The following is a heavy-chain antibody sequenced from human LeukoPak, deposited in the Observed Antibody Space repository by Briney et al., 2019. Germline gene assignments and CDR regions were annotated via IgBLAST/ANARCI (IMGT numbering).Heavy chain of an antibody. J-gene: IGHJ3*02. Sequence: GGSLRLSCAASGFTFSSYSMSWVRQAPGKGLEWVANIKQDRSEKYYVDSVKGRFTISRDNAKNSLYLQMNSLRAEDTAVYYCAKEGYGDYHDAFDIWGQGTMVTVSS. CDR2: IKQDRSEK. D-gene: IGHD4-17*01. CDR3: AKEGYGDYHDAFDI. CDR1: GFTFSSYS. V-gene: IGHV3-7*01.